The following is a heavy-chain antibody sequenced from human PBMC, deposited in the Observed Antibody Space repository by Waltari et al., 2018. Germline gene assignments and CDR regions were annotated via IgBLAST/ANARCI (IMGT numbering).Heavy chain of an antibody. CDR3: ARVGGQSRNGWIDS. CDR1: GYTFTNSY. D-gene: IGHD6-19*01. V-gene: IGHV1-2*02. CDR2: INPEHGGT. Sequence: QVQLVQAGAEVKKPGAAVQVSCMASGYTFTNSYIHWVRQAPGQGLESVGWINPEHGGTKYAQGFQDRITMSRGTSLSTVYMELSRLTFDDTTVYYCARVGGQSRNGWIDSWGQGTLVTVSS. J-gene: IGHJ4*02.